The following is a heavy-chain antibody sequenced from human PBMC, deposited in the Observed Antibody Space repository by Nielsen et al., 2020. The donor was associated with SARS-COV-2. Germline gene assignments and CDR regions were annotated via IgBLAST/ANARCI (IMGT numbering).Heavy chain of an antibody. V-gene: IGHV4-34*01. CDR2: INHSGST. J-gene: IGHJ5*02. D-gene: IGHD3-22*01. Sequence: GSLRLSCAVYGGSLSGYYWSWIRQPPGKGLEWIGEINHSGSTNYNPSLKSRVTISVDTSKNQFSLKLSSVTAADTAVYYCARGFQVSSITMIVVVITTGWFDPWGQGTLVTVSS. CDR3: ARGFQVSSITMIVVVITTGWFDP. CDR1: GGSLSGYY.